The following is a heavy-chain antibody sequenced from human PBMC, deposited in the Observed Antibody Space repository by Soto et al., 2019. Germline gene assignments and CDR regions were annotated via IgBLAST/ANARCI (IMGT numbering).Heavy chain of an antibody. CDR2: IYNGGST. V-gene: IGHV4-30-4*01. Sequence: PSETLSLTCTVSGDSVSSVGFHWAWLRRPPGKGLEWIGYIYNGGSTYYRPSLESRMHMSLDATRNRYSLRLTSVTAADTAVYFCARAPVGLDTISYFDYWGQGKLVTVPQ. CDR1: GDSVSSVGFH. D-gene: IGHD3-3*01. J-gene: IGHJ4*02. CDR3: ARAPVGLDTISYFDY.